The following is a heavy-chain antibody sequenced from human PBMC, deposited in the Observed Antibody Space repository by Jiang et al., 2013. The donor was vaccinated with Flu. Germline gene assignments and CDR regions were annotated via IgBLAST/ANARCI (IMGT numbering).Heavy chain of an antibody. CDR3: ARDRQVDASGYYYYYYGMDV. J-gene: IGHJ6*02. V-gene: IGHV3-66*01. D-gene: IGHD5-12*01. Sequence: RGRFTISRDTSKNTLFLHMNSLRADDTAVYYCARDRQVDASGYYYYYYGMDVWGQGTTVTVSS.